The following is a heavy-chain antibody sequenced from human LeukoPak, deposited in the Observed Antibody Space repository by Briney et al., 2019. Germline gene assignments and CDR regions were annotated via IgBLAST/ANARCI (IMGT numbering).Heavy chain of an antibody. CDR1: GGTFSSYA. CDR3: ARDRRGSYEGAPVEI. Sequence: SVKVSCKASGGTFSSYAISWVRQAPGQGLEWMGRIIPILGIANYAQKFQGRVTITADKSTSTAYMELSSLRSEDTAVYYCARDRRGSYEGAPVEIWGQGTMVTVSS. D-gene: IGHD1-26*01. CDR2: IIPILGIA. V-gene: IGHV1-69*04. J-gene: IGHJ3*02.